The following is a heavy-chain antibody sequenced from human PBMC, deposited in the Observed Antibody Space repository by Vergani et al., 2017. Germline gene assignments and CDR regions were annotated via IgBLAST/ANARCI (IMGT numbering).Heavy chain of an antibody. CDR1: GFTFSSYS. CDR2: ISSSSSTI. D-gene: IGHD2-2*01. CDR3: ARGGDVVVPAAPFDY. V-gene: IGHV3-48*01. J-gene: IGHJ4*02. Sequence: EVQLVESGGGLVQPGGSLRLSCAASGFTFSSYSMNWVRQAPGKGLEWVSNISSSSSTIYYADSVKGRFTISRDNAKNSLYLQMNSLRAEDTAVYYCARGGDVVVPAAPFDYWGQGTLVTVSS.